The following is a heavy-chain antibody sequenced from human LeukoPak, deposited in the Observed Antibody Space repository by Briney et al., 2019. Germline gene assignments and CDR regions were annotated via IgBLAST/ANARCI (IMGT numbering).Heavy chain of an antibody. V-gene: IGHV1-46*01. CDR3: ARSTLAGPFDY. D-gene: IGHD6-19*01. J-gene: IGHJ4*02. Sequence: ASVKVSCKASGYTFTNYYIHWVRQAPGQGLEWMGIINPSENTTSYAQNFQGRVTMPRDTSTGTVYMELSSLRSEDTAVYYRARSTLAGPFDYWGQGTLVTVSS. CDR1: GYTFTNYY. CDR2: INPSENTT.